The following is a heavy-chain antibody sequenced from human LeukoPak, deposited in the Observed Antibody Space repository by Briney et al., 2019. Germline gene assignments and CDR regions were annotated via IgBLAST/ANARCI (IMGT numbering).Heavy chain of an antibody. V-gene: IGHV4-39*07. CDR2: IFYSGST. Sequence: SETLSLTCTVSGGSISSSDYYWGWIRQPPGKGLEWIGSIFYSGSTYYNPSLKSRVTISVDTSKNQFSLKMTSVTASDTAVYYCARTMVRGLYYFDQWGQGTLVTVSS. CDR3: ARTMVRGLYYFDQ. D-gene: IGHD3-10*01. J-gene: IGHJ4*02. CDR1: GGSISSSDYY.